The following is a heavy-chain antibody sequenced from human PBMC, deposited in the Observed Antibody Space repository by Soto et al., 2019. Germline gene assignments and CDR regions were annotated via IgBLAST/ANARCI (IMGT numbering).Heavy chain of an antibody. CDR1: GFTVSSNY. D-gene: IGHD4-17*01. J-gene: IGHJ6*02. V-gene: IGHV3-66*01. CDR2: IYSGGST. CDR3: TLGDYGTPGYYYYYGMDV. Sequence: GGSLRLSCAASGFTVSSNYMSWVRQAPGKGLEWVSVIYSGGSTYYADSVKGRFTISRDNSKNTMYLQMNSLKTEDTAVYYCTLGDYGTPGYYYYYGMDVWGQGTTVTVSS.